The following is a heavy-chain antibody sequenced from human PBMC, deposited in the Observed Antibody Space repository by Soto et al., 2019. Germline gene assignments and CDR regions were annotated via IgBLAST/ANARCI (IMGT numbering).Heavy chain of an antibody. CDR2: IYWDDDK. J-gene: IGHJ3*02. D-gene: IGHD7-27*01. V-gene: IGHV2-5*02. CDR3: AHRGTWGNDAFDI. CDR1: RLLRSTSGVD. Sequence: QITLKESGPTLVKPTQTLAMTCTFSRLLRSTSGVDVGWIRQPPGKALEWLALIYWDDDKRDSPSLKSRLTITKDTSKNQVVLTMTNMDPVATATYYCAHRGTWGNDAFDIWGQGTMVTVSS.